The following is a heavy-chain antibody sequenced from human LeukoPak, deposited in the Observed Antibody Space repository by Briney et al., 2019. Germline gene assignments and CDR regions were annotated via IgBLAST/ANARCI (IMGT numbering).Heavy chain of an antibody. CDR3: AKDSDYNSGSFDY. D-gene: IGHD3-10*01. Sequence: GGSLRLSCAASGFTFSNYAVSWVRQAPGKGLEWVSAISGSGVSTSYADSVKGRFTVSRDNSKNTLYLQMNSLRAEDTAVYYCAKDSDYNSGSFDYWGQGTLVTVSS. V-gene: IGHV3-23*01. CDR2: ISGSGVST. J-gene: IGHJ4*02. CDR1: GFTFSNYA.